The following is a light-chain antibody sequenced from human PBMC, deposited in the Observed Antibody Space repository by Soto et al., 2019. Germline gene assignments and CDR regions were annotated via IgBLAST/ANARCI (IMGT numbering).Light chain of an antibody. Sequence: EVLMTQSPATLSVSPGERATLSCRASQTINSNLAWYQQKPGQAPRLLIHGATTRATGIPGRFSGSGSGTEFTLTISSLQSEDIAVYYCQQYNYWPPRTFGQGTKVDI. CDR2: GAT. V-gene: IGKV3-15*01. CDR3: QQYNYWPPRT. J-gene: IGKJ1*01. CDR1: QTINSN.